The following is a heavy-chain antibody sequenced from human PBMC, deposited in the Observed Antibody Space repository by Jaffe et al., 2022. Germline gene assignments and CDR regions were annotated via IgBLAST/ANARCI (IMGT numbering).Heavy chain of an antibody. CDR1: GYSFTSHW. CDR3: ARVLRFGKYSGSDWALDY. V-gene: IGHV5-51*03. J-gene: IGHJ4*02. Sequence: EVQLVQSGVEVKKPGDSLKISCKGSGYSFTSHWIVWVRQMPGEGLEWVGIIYPDDSETRYSASFQGQVTISADKSISTAYLQWYSLKASDTAMYYCARVLRFGKYSGSDWALDYWGQGTLVTVSS. CDR2: IYPDDSET. D-gene: IGHD5-12*01.